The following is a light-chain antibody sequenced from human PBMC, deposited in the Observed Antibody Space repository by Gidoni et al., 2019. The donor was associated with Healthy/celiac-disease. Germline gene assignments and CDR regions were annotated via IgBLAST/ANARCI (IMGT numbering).Light chain of an antibody. CDR2: AAS. J-gene: IGKJ4*01. CDR3: QQGYSTPPLT. CDR1: QSISSY. V-gene: IGKV1-39*01. Sequence: DIQMTQSPSSMSASVGDRVTITCRASQSISSYLNWYQQKPGKAPKLLIYAASSLQSGVSSRFSGSGSGTDFTLTISSLQLEHFATYYCQQGYSTPPLTFGGGTKLEIK.